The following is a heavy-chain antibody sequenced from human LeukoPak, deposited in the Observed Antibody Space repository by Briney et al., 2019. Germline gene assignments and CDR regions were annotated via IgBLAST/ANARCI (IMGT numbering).Heavy chain of an antibody. CDR3: AKDSRDYGSGSYWDV. D-gene: IGHD3-10*01. CDR2: ITGSIYFSGST. CDR1: GGSINNYY. J-gene: IGHJ6*02. Sequence: SQTLSLTCTVSGGSINNYYWNWIRQPPGKGLEWIGYITGSIYFSGSTKYDPSLESRVTMSVDTSKNQFSLTLSSVTAADTAVYYCAKDSRDYGSGSYWDVWGQGTTVTVSS. V-gene: IGHV4-59*01.